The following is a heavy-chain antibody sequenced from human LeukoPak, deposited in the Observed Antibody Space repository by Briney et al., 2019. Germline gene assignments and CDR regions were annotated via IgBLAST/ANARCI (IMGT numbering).Heavy chain of an antibody. CDR3: ARTAARRFDY. CDR2: INPTGGST. V-gene: IGHV1-46*01. D-gene: IGHD6-6*01. J-gene: IGHJ4*02. CDR1: GYIFPSYF. Sequence: GASVKVSCTASGYIFPSYFMHWVRQAPGQGLEWMGIINPTGGSTTYAQKFQGRVTMTRDTSTSTVYMELSSLRSDDTAVYYCARTAARRFDYWGQGTLVTVSS.